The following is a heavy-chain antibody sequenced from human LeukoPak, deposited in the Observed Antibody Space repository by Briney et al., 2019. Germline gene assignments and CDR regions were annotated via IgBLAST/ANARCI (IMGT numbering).Heavy chain of an antibody. J-gene: IGHJ5*02. CDR2: IYDSGST. CDR1: GGSFSGYY. Sequence: PSETLSLTCAVYGGSFSGYYWSWIRPPPGKGLEWIGSIYDSGSTYYNPSLKSRVTISVDTSKNQFSLKLNSVTAADTAVYYCARHYGPWGQGTLVTVSS. D-gene: IGHD3-16*01. CDR3: ARHYGP. V-gene: IGHV4-34*01.